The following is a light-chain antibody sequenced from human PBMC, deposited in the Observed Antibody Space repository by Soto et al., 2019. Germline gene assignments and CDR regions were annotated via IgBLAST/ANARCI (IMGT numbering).Light chain of an antibody. CDR3: QQYSSYLYI. V-gene: IGKV1-5*01. J-gene: IGKJ2*01. CDR2: DAS. CDR1: QSISNW. Sequence: DIQMTQFPSTLSAFVGDRVTITCRASQSISNWMAWYQQKPGKAPKLLIYDASNLESGVPSRFSGSGSGTEFTLTISSLQPEDCATYYGQQYSSYLYIFGQGTKLEIK.